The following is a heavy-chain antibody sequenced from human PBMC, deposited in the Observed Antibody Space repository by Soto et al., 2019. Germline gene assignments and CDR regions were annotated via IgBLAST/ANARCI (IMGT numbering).Heavy chain of an antibody. V-gene: IGHV3-66*01. D-gene: IGHD2-15*01. CDR1: GLSVTSNY. Sequence: EVLLVQSGGGLVQPGGSLRLPCAPSGLSVTSNYMAWVRQAPGKGLEWVSVIYSGSTTHHADSVKGRFTISRDSSSNTLYLQMSSLRVEDTALYYCARGYWVEGYGAGTYFDYWGQGTLVTVSS. J-gene: IGHJ4*02. CDR3: ARGYWVEGYGAGTYFDY. CDR2: IYSGSTT.